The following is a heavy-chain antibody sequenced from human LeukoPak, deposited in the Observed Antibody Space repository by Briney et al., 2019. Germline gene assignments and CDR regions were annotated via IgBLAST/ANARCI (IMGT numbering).Heavy chain of an antibody. Sequence: GASVKVSCKASGYTFTSYGISWVRQAPGQGLEWMGWISAYNGNTNYAQKLQGRVTMTTDTSTSTAYMELRSLRSDDTAVYYCARTTLRYFDWLLFSSSWFDPWGQGTLVTVSS. CDR2: ISAYNGNT. CDR3: ARTTLRYFDWLLFSSSWFDP. J-gene: IGHJ5*02. D-gene: IGHD3-9*01. CDR1: GYTFTSYG. V-gene: IGHV1-18*01.